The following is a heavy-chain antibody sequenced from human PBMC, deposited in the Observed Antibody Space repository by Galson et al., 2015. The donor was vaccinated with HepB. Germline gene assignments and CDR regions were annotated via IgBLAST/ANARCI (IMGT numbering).Heavy chain of an antibody. V-gene: IGHV4-4*07. J-gene: IGHJ5*02. CDR1: GGSISSYY. CDR2: IYTSGST. CDR3: ARASRNEDSGSYPGRGRNWFDP. D-gene: IGHD1-26*01. Sequence: SETLSLTCTVSGGSISSYYWSWIRQPAGKGLEWIGRIYTSGSTNYNPSLKSRVTMSVDTSKNQFSLKLSSVTAADTAVYYCARASRNEDSGSYPGRGRNWFDPWGQGTLVTVSS.